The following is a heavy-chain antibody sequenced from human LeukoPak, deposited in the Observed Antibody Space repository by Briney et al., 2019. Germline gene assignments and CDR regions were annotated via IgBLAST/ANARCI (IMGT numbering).Heavy chain of an antibody. CDR2: ISSSGSTI. J-gene: IGHJ4*02. CDR1: GFTFSSYE. D-gene: IGHD3-9*01. V-gene: IGHV3-48*03. Sequence: GGSLRLSCAASGFTFSSYEMNWVRQAPGKGLEWVSYISSSGSTIYYADSVKGRFTISRDNAKNSLYLQMNSLRAEDTAVYYCARGHYDILTDPFDYWGQGTLVTVSS. CDR3: ARGHYDILTDPFDY.